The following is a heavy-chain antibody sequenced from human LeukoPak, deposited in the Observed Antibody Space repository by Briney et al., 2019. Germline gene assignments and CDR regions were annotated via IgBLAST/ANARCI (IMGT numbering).Heavy chain of an antibody. D-gene: IGHD2-8*01. V-gene: IGHV3-7*01. CDR1: RVSFTNFW. CDR2: INEDGSVQ. CDR3: ARDTGFGNGTVWYDAFDM. J-gene: IGHJ3*02. Sequence: TGGSLRLSCASSRVSFTNFWMTWVRQAPGKGLEWVANINEDGSVQHYMDSVKGRFTISRDNAKNSLHLQMSSLRAEDTALYYCARDTGFGNGTVWYDAFDMWGQGTMVTVSS.